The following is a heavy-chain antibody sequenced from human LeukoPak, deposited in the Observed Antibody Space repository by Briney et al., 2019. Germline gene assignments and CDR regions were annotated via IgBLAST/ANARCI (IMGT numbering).Heavy chain of an antibody. Sequence: SETLSLTCAVYGGSFSGYYWSWIRQPPGKGLEWIGSIYYSGSTYYNPSLKSRVTISVDTSKNQFSLKLSSVTAADTAVYYCARLGIVGAMGYYYYGMDVWGQGTTVTVSS. J-gene: IGHJ6*02. CDR3: ARLGIVGAMGYYYYGMDV. CDR2: IYYSGST. D-gene: IGHD1-26*01. CDR1: GGSFSGYY. V-gene: IGHV4-34*01.